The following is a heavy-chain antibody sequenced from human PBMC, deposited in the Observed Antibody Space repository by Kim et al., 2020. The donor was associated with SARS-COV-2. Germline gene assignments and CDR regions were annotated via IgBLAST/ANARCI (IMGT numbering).Heavy chain of an antibody. V-gene: IGHV3-23*01. D-gene: IGHD1-7*01. CDR1: GFPFSIYA. CDR2: ISGSGGGGSGGST. CDR3: ANIAVNYADVDY. J-gene: IGHJ4*02. Sequence: GGSLRLSCAASGFPFSIYAMSWVRQAPGKGLEWVSAISGSGGGGSGGSTYYADSVKGRFTISRDNSKNTLYLQMNSLRAEDTAVYYCANIAVNYADVDYWGQGTLVTVSS.